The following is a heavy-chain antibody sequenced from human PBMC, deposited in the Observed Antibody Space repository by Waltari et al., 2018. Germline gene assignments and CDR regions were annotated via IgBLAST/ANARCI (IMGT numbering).Heavy chain of an antibody. CDR1: GYTLTELS. J-gene: IGHJ3*02. CDR2: VETEEGET. D-gene: IGHD1-26*01. V-gene: IGHV1-24*01. CDR3: ATVKKPIVGADHDAFDI. Sequence: QVQLVQSGAEVKKPGASVKVSCKVSGYTLTELSMHWVRQAPGKGREWMGGVETEEGETNDEQKVQGRGTMTEDTSKDTAYMELSSLRSEDTAVYYCATVKKPIVGADHDAFDIWGQGTMVTVSS.